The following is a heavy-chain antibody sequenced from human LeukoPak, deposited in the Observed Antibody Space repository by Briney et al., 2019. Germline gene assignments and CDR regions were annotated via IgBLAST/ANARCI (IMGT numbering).Heavy chain of an antibody. CDR2: IIPIFGTA. D-gene: IGHD1-26*01. CDR1: GGTFSSYA. Sequence: SVKVSCKASGGTFSSYAISWVRQAPGQGLEWMGGIIPIFGTANYAQKLQGRVTMTTDTSTSTAYMELRSLRSDDTAVYYCARAPNSGSYPGDYWGQGTLVTVSS. V-gene: IGHV1-69*05. J-gene: IGHJ4*02. CDR3: ARAPNSGSYPGDY.